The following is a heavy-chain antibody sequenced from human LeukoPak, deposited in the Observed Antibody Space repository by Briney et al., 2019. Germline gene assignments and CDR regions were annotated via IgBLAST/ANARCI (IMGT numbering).Heavy chain of an antibody. CDR3: ARGKPSYYYDSSAYFYNGAFDI. CDR1: GFTFSSYA. Sequence: PGGSLRLSCAASGFTFSSYAMSWVRQAPGKGLEWVVNIKQDGSEKYYADSGKGRFTISRDNAKNSLYLQMNSLRADDTAVYYCARGKPSYYYDSSAYFYNGAFDIWGQGTMVTVSS. J-gene: IGHJ3*02. CDR2: IKQDGSEK. V-gene: IGHV3-7*01. D-gene: IGHD3-22*01.